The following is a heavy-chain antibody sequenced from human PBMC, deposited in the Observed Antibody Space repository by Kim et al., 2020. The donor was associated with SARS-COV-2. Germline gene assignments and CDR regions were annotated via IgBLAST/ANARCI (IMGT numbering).Heavy chain of an antibody. J-gene: IGHJ6*02. CDR2: INHSGST. CDR1: GGSFSGYY. Sequence: SETLSLTCAVYGGSFSGYYWSWIRQPPGKGLEWIGEINHSGSTNYNPSLKSRVTISVDTSKNQFSLKLSSVTAADTAVYYCARGQKGFYYYYYYGMDVWGQGTTVTVSS. V-gene: IGHV4-34*01. CDR3: ARGQKGFYYYYYYGMDV. D-gene: IGHD3-3*01.